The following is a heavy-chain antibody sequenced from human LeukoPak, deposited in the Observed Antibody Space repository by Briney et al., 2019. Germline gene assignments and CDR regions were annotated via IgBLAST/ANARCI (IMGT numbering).Heavy chain of an antibody. CDR3: AKDIRATGLYDY. J-gene: IGHJ4*02. Sequence: GGSLRLSCAASGFTFSSYGMHWVRQAPGKGLEWVAVISYDGSNKYYADSVKGRFTISRDNSKNTLYLQMNSLRAEDTAVYYCAKDIRATGLYDYWGQGTLVTVSS. CDR1: GFTFSSYG. D-gene: IGHD1-26*01. V-gene: IGHV3-30*18. CDR2: ISYDGSNK.